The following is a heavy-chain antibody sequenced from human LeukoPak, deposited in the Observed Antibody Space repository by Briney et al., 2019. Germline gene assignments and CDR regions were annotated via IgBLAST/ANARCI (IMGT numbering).Heavy chain of an antibody. CDR2: IYYSGST. CDR3: ASTAPYYSDI. D-gene: IGHD3-10*01. V-gene: IGHV4-39*01. Sequence: PSETLSLTCTVSGGSISSSSYYWGWIRQPPGKGLEWIVSIYYSGSTYYNPSLKSRVTISVDTSKNQFSLKLSSVTAADTAVYYCASTAPYYSDIWGQGTMVTVSS. J-gene: IGHJ3*02. CDR1: GGSISSSSYY.